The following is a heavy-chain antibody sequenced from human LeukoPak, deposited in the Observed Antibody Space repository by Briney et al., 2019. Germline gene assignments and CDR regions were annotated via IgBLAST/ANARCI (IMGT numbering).Heavy chain of an antibody. D-gene: IGHD3-10*01. CDR3: GRLHVRTYGPDAFDI. Sequence: GGSLRLSCAASGFTFSSYGMHWVRQAPGKGLEWVAVIWYDGSNKYYADSVKGRFTISRDNSKNTLYLQMNSLRAEDTAVYYWGRLHVRTYGPDAFDIWGQGSMVSVSS. CDR1: GFTFSSYG. J-gene: IGHJ3*02. CDR2: IWYDGSNK. V-gene: IGHV3-33*01.